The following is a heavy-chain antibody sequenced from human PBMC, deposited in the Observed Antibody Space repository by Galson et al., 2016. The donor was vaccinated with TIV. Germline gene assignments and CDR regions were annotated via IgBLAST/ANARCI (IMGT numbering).Heavy chain of an antibody. Sequence: SCKASGYTLSHYYMHWVRQAPGQGLEWVGVIDPLGGGTPSAPQFQGRVTLPRDTPTSTVYMELTSLKSDDTAVLYCATFSGARGPFDYWGQGTLVAVSS. CDR2: IDPLGGGT. CDR1: GYTLSHYY. D-gene: IGHD2-15*01. J-gene: IGHJ4*02. V-gene: IGHV1-46*01. CDR3: ATFSGARGPFDY.